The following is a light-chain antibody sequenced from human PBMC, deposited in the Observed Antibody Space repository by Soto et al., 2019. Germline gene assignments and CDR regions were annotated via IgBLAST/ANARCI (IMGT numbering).Light chain of an antibody. J-gene: IGKJ1*01. CDR1: QSVSSN. CDR2: GAY. Sequence: EIVMTQSLASLSVSPGGRATLSCRASQSVSSNLAWYQQKPGQAPRLLIYGAYTRATGIPARFSGSGSGTEFTLTISSLQSEDFAVYYCQQYNNWPRTFGQGTKVEIK. V-gene: IGKV3-15*01. CDR3: QQYNNWPRT.